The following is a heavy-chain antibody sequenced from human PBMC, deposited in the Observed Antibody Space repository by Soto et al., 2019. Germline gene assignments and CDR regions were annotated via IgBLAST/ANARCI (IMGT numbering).Heavy chain of an antibody. Sequence: GGSLRLSCAASGFTFSSYDMHWVRQATGKGLEWVSGIGTAGDPYYPGSVKGRFTISRENAKNSLYLQMNSLRAGDTAVYYCARANPRAKSYYYAMDVWGQGTTVTVSS. CDR1: GFTFSSYD. D-gene: IGHD2-15*01. CDR3: ARANPRAKSYYYAMDV. J-gene: IGHJ6*02. V-gene: IGHV3-13*05. CDR2: IGTAGDP.